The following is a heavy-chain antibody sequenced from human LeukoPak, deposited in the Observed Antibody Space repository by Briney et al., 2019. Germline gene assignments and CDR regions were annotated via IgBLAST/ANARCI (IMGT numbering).Heavy chain of an antibody. CDR3: ARGPVYYYDRSGYYNYFDY. Sequence: SETLSLTCAVYGGSFSGYYWSWIRQPPGKGLEWIGEINHSGSTNYNPSLKSRVTISVDTSKNQFSLKLSSVTAADTAVYYCARGPVYYYDRSGYYNYFDYWGQGTLVTVSS. D-gene: IGHD3-22*01. V-gene: IGHV4-34*01. J-gene: IGHJ4*02. CDR2: INHSGST. CDR1: GGSFSGYY.